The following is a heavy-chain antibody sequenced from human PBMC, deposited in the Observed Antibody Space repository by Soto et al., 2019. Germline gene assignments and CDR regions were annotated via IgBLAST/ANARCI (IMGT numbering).Heavy chain of an antibody. CDR1: GFTFSSYG. J-gene: IGHJ5*02. Sequence: PGGSLRLSCAASGFTFSSYGMHWVRQAPGKGLEWVAVISYDGSNKYYADSVKGRFTISRDNSKNTLYLQMNSLRAEDTAVYYCAKGSGSYGSLDWFDPWGQGTLVTVSS. D-gene: IGHD3-10*01. CDR3: AKGSGSYGSLDWFDP. CDR2: ISYDGSNK. V-gene: IGHV3-30*18.